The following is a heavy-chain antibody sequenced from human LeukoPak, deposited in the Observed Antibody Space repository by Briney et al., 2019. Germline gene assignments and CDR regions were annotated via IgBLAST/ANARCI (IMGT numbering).Heavy chain of an antibody. CDR1: GFTFSNYN. D-gene: IGHD3-10*01. J-gene: IGHJ3*02. CDR2: IQSGDIT. CDR3: ARQITRRAFDI. V-gene: IGHV3-53*01. Sequence: GGSLRLSCAAPGFTFSNYNMNWVRQAPAKGLECVSVIQSGDITDYADSVKGRFTISGYNSKNALYLQMNSLRAEDTAVYYCARQITRRAFDIWGQGTMVTVSS.